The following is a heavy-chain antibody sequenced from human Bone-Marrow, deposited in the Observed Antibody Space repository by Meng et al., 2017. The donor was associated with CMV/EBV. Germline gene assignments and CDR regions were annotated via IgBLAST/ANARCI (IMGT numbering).Heavy chain of an antibody. J-gene: IGHJ6*02. D-gene: IGHD3-3*01. CDR1: GYTFTGYY. CDR3: AREKYWSGYSNYYYGMDV. V-gene: IGHV1-2*02. CDR2: INPNSGGT. Sequence: ASVKVSCKASGYTFTGYYMHWVRQAPGQGLEWMGWINPNSGGTNYAQKFQGRVTMTRDTSISTAYMELSRLRSDDTAVYYCAREKYWSGYSNYYYGMDVWGQGTTVTVSS.